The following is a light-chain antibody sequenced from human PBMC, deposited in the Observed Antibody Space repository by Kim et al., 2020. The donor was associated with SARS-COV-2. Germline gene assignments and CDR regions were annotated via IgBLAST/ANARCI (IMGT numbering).Light chain of an antibody. J-gene: IGLJ7*01. CDR3: GTWDSSLSAAV. V-gene: IGLV1-51*01. CDR1: SSNIGNNY. CDR2: DNN. Sequence: QPPSVSAAPGQKVTISCSGSSSNIGNNYVSWYQQLPGTAPKVLIYDNNKRPSGIPDRFSGSKSGTSATLGITGLQTGDEADYYCGTWDSSLSAAVF.